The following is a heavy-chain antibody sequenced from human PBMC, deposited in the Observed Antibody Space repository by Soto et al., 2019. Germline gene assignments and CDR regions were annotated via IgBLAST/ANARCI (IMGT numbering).Heavy chain of an antibody. Sequence: GGSLRLSCAASGFTFSNYAMHWVRQAPGKGLEWVAVISYDGSNKYYADSVKGRFTISRDNSKNTLYLQMNSLRVEDTAVYYCASDFSVDYWGQGTLVTVSS. V-gene: IGHV3-30-3*01. CDR2: ISYDGSNK. J-gene: IGHJ4*02. CDR3: ASDFSVDY. D-gene: IGHD3-3*02. CDR1: GFTFSNYA.